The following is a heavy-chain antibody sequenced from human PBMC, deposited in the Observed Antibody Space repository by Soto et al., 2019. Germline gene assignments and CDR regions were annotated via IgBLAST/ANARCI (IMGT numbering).Heavy chain of an antibody. CDR2: ISAHNGNT. J-gene: IGHJ4*02. CDR3: ARGRYGDY. Sequence: QVHLVQSGAEVKKPGASVKVSCKASGYTFTSYGITWVRQAPGQGLEWMGWISAHNGNTDYAQKRQGRVIVTRDTSTSTAYMELRSRRSDDTAVYDCARGRYGDYWGQGALVTVSS. V-gene: IGHV1-18*01. CDR1: GYTFTSYG. D-gene: IGHD1-1*01.